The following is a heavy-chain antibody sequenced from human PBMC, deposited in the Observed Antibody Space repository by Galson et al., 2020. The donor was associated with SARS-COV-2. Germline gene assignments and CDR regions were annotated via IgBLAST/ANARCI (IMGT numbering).Heavy chain of an antibody. V-gene: IGHV1-46*01. D-gene: IGHD4-17*01. CDR3: ARDLPPYGDYGYFHH. CDR1: GYTFTNYY. J-gene: IGHJ1*01. CDR2: INPSGGST. Sequence: ASVKVSCKASGYTFTNYYMNWVRQAPGQGLEWMGMINPSGGSTTYAQKFQGRVTMTRDTSTSTVYMEMSGLRSEDTAVYYCARDLPPYGDYGYFHHWGQGTLVTVSS.